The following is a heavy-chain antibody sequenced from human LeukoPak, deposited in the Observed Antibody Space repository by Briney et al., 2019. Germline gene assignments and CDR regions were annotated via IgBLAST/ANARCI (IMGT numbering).Heavy chain of an antibody. Sequence: GESLKISCKGSGYTFTSYWIAWVRQMPGKGLEWMGIIYPGDSDTRYSPSFQGQVTISADKSISTAYLQWSSLKASVTAMYYCARLLAAAGTILDYWGQGTLVTVSS. CDR2: IYPGDSDT. CDR1: GYTFTSYW. J-gene: IGHJ4*02. V-gene: IGHV5-51*01. CDR3: ARLLAAAGTILDY. D-gene: IGHD6-13*01.